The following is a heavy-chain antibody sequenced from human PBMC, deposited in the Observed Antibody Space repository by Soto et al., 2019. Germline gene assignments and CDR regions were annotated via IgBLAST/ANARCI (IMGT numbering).Heavy chain of an antibody. CDR3: ASRLRFLEWYRDYYGMDV. D-gene: IGHD3-3*01. CDR2: INHSGST. Sequence: SETLSLTCAVYGGSFSGYYWSWIRQPPGKGLEWIGEINHSGSTNYNPSLKSRVTISVDTSKNQFSLKLSSVTAADTAVYYCASRLRFLEWYRDYYGMDVWGQGTTVTVSS. V-gene: IGHV4-34*01. CDR1: GGSFSGYY. J-gene: IGHJ6*02.